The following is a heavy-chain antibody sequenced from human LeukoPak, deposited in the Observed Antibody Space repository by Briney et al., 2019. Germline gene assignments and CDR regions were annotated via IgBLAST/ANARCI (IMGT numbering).Heavy chain of an antibody. J-gene: IGHJ6*02. CDR3: ARVSDYYGSGSYYYYYYGMDV. CDR2: TNPIFGTA. D-gene: IGHD3-10*01. CDR1: GGTFSSYA. Sequence: SVKVSCKASGGTFSSYAISWVRQAPGQGLEWMGGTNPIFGTANYAQKFQGRVTITADESTSTAYMELSSLRSEDTAVYYCARVSDYYGSGSYYYYYYGMDVWGQGTTVTVSS. V-gene: IGHV1-69*13.